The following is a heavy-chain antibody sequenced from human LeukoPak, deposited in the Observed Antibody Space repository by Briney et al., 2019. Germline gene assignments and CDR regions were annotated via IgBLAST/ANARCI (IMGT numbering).Heavy chain of an antibody. D-gene: IGHD6-13*01. J-gene: IGHJ4*02. CDR1: GGSISSYY. V-gene: IGHV4-4*07. CDR3: ARATLAAAGKRLSSYYFDY. CDR2: IYTSGST. Sequence: SETLSLTCTVSGGSISSYYWSWIRQPAGKGLEWIGRIYTSGSTNYNPSLKSRVTMSVDTSKNQFSLKLSSVTAADTAVYYCARATLAAAGKRLSSYYFDYWGQGTLVTVSS.